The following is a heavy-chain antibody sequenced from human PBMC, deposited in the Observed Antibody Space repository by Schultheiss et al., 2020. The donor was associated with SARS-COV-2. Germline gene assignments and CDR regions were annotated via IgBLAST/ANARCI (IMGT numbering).Heavy chain of an antibody. D-gene: IGHD3-10*01. CDR1: GGSISSYY. CDR2: IYTSGST. V-gene: IGHV4-4*07. Sequence: SQTLSLTCTVSGGSISSYYWSWIRQPAGKGLEWIGRIYTSGSTNYNPSLKSRVTMSVDTSKNQFSLKLSSVTAADTAVYYCAREGVTLLWFGELFSRYGMDVWGQGTTVTVSS. CDR3: AREGVTLLWFGELFSRYGMDV. J-gene: IGHJ6*02.